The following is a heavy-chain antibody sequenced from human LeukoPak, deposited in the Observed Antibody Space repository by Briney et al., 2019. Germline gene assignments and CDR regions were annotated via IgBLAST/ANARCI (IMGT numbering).Heavy chain of an antibody. CDR1: GGSISNYY. Sequence: SETLSLTCTVSGGSISNYYWSWIRQPPGKGLEWIGYIYYSGSTNYNPSLKSRVTISVGTSKNQFSLKLSSVTAADTAVYYCARDVPPGGWYDYWGQGTLVTVSS. J-gene: IGHJ4*02. CDR3: ARDVPPGGWYDY. V-gene: IGHV4-59*01. D-gene: IGHD6-19*01. CDR2: IYYSGST.